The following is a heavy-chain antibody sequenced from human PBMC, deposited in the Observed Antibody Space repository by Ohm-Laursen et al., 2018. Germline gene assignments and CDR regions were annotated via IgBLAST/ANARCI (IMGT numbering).Heavy chain of an antibody. CDR1: GFTFSSYS. V-gene: IGHV3-7*01. Sequence: SLRLSCAASGFTFSSYSMNWVRQPPGKGLEWVANINKDESEKYYVDSVKGRFTISKDNAKNSLYLQMNSLKFEDTAVYYCARGSEGPSPPYWGQGTLVTVSS. J-gene: IGHJ4*02. CDR3: ARGSEGPSPPY. CDR2: INKDESEK.